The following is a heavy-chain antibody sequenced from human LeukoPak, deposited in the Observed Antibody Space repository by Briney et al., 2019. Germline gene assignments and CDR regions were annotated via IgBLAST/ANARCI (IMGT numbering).Heavy chain of an antibody. D-gene: IGHD6-13*01. V-gene: IGHV3-53*01. CDR1: GFTVSSNH. J-gene: IGHJ4*02. CDR3: ARVPAADFFDY. CDR2: IYSGGST. Sequence: GGSLRLSCAASGFTVSSNHMSWVRQAPGKGLEWVSVIYSGGSTYYADSVKGRFTISRDNSKNTLYLQMNSLRAEDTAVYYCARVPAADFFDYWGQGTLVTVSS.